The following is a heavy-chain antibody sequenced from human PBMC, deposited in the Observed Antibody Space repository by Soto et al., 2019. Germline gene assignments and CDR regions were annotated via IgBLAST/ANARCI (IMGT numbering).Heavy chain of an antibody. CDR2: IIPIFGTA. Sequence: SVKVSCKASGGTFSSYAISWVRQAPGQGLEWMGGIIPIFGTANYAQKFQGRVTITADESTSTAYMELSSLRSEDTAVYYCARERMVRGVDYDYYGMDVWGQGTTVTVSS. J-gene: IGHJ6*02. D-gene: IGHD3-10*01. CDR3: ARERMVRGVDYDYYGMDV. V-gene: IGHV1-69*13. CDR1: GGTFSSYA.